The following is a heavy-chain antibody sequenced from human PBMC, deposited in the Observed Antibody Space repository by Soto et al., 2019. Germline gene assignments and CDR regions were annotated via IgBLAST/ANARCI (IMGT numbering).Heavy chain of an antibody. CDR3: AHSLSSGPTRDYFDC. Sequence: EVQLLESGGGLVQPGGSLRLSCAASGFTFSSYAMSWVRQAPGKGLEWVSAISGSGGSTYYADSVKGRFTISRDNSKNTLYLQMNSLRAEDTAVYYCAHSLSSGPTRDYFDCWGQGTLVTVSS. V-gene: IGHV3-23*01. D-gene: IGHD6-19*01. CDR2: ISGSGGST. J-gene: IGHJ4*02. CDR1: GFTFSSYA.